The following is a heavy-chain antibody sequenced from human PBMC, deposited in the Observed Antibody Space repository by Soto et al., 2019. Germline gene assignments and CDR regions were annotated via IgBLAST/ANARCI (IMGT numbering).Heavy chain of an antibody. Sequence: GASVEVSCKASGYTFTSCDSNWVRQATGQGLEWMGWMNPNSGNTGYAQKFQGRVTMTRNTSISTAYMELSSLRSEDTAVYYCALELGYCISTSCYHGWGQGTLVTVSS. D-gene: IGHD2-2*01. CDR1: GYTFTSCD. CDR2: MNPNSGNT. V-gene: IGHV1-8*01. J-gene: IGHJ4*02. CDR3: ALELGYCISTSCYHG.